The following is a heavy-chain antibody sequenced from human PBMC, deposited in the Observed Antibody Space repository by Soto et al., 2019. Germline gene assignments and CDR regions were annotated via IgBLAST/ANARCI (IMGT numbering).Heavy chain of an antibody. CDR2: IYYSGST. D-gene: IGHD3-22*01. V-gene: IGHV4-39*01. J-gene: IGHJ3*02. Sequence: SETLSLTCTVSGGSISSSSYYWGWIRQPPGKGLEWIGSIYYSGSTYYNPSLKSRVTISVDTSKNQFSLKLSSVTAADTAVYYCARLNVYYDSSGYYLDDFDIWGQGTMVTVSS. CDR1: GGSISSSSYY. CDR3: ARLNVYYDSSGYYLDDFDI.